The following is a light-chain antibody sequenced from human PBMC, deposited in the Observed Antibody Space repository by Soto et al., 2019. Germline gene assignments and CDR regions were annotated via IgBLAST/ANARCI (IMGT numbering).Light chain of an antibody. CDR2: GAF. V-gene: IGKV3-15*01. J-gene: IGKJ2*01. Sequence: EIVMTQSPATRSVFLVERATLSCRASQSVSSSYLAWYQQKPGQAPRLLIYGAFTRATGIPARVSGSGSGTEFTLTISSLQSEDFAVYYCQQYDNWPYTFGPGTKVDIK. CDR3: QQYDNWPYT. CDR1: QSVSSSY.